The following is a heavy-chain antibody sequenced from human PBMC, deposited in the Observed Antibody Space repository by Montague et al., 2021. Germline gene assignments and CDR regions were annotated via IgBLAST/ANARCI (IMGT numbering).Heavy chain of an antibody. CDR1: GFSFSSYA. D-gene: IGHD2/OR15-2a*01. CDR3: ARIRKGADY. J-gene: IGHJ4*02. V-gene: IGHV3-23*01. Sequence: SLRLSCAASGFSFSSYAMGWVRQAPGRGLEWVSIINDRGGETHHAGSVKGRFTLSRDNSMSTLYLQMNSLRAEDTAVYYCARIRKGADYWGQGTLVTVSS. CDR2: INDRGGET.